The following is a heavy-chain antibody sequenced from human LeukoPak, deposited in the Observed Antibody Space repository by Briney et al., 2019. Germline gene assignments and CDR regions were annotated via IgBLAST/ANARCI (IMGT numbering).Heavy chain of an antibody. Sequence: PGGSLRLSCAASGFTFSLHWMHWVRQVPGEGLVWVSRIKENGRETQCADFVKGRFTISRDNAKNTLYLQLNSLRDDDTAVYYCARDLFAGSGSLDYWGQGTLVTVSS. CDR1: GFTFSLHW. J-gene: IGHJ4*02. D-gene: IGHD3-10*01. V-gene: IGHV3-74*01. CDR2: IKENGRET. CDR3: ARDLFAGSGSLDY.